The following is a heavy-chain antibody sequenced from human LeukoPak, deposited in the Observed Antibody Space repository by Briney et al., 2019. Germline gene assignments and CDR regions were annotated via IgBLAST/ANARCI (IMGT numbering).Heavy chain of an antibody. D-gene: IGHD3-9*01. CDR1: VGSISSSTTYS. Sequence: SETLSLTCSVSVGSISSSTTYSWGWIRQPPGKGLEWVGSIYYSGTIYYNPSLKSPVTISVDTSKNQFSLRLSSVTAADTAVYSCPRRVYYDILPGSYYFDYWGQGTLVTVSS. CDR2: IYYSGTI. CDR3: PRRVYYDILPGSYYFDY. J-gene: IGHJ4*02. V-gene: IGHV4-39*01.